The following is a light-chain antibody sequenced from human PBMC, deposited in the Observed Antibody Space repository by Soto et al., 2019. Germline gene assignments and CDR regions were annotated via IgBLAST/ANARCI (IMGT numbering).Light chain of an antibody. Sequence: IVLTQSAGTRSLSPGEGATLSCRTSQSVSIRHLAWYQQRPGQAPRLLIYATSDRATGTPDRFSGSGSGKDFTLTITSLEPEDFAVYYCQQYGTSWTVGQGTKVEI. CDR2: ATS. J-gene: IGKJ1*01. CDR3: QQYGTSWT. CDR1: QSVSIRH. V-gene: IGKV3-20*01.